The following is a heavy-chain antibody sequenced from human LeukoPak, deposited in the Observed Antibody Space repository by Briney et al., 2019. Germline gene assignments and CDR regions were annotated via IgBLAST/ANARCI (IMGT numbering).Heavy chain of an antibody. V-gene: IGHV4-39*02. Sequence: SETLSLTCTVSGGSISSSSYYWGWIRQPPGKGLEWIGSIYYSGSTYYNPSLKSRVTISVDTSKNQFSLKLSSVTAADTAVYYCAREAVVDTAMLFDYWGQGTLVTVSS. D-gene: IGHD5-18*01. CDR3: AREAVVDTAMLFDY. J-gene: IGHJ4*02. CDR1: GGSISSSSYY. CDR2: IYYSGST.